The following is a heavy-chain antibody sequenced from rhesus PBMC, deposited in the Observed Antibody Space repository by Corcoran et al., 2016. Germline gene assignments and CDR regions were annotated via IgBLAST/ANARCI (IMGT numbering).Heavy chain of an antibody. Sequence: QVQLQESGPGLVKPSETLSLTCAVSGGSISDDYYWSWIRQPQGKGLEWIGYSYGSGGGTNYNPSPKNRGTISIDTAKNQFSLKLSSVTAADTAVYYCARDLDYWGQGGLVTVSS. CDR1: GGSISDDYY. CDR2: SYGSGGGT. CDR3: ARDLDY. J-gene: IGHJ4*01. V-gene: IGHV4-106*01.